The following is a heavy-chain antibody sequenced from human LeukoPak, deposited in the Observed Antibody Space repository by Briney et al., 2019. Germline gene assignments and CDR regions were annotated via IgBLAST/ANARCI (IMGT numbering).Heavy chain of an antibody. Sequence: QAGGSLRLSCAASGFTFSSYDMHWVRQATGKGLEWVSAIGTAGDTYYPGSVKGRFTISRENAKNSLYLQMNSLRAGDTAVYYCARGAGTTYGFDYWGQGTLVTVSS. J-gene: IGHJ4*02. V-gene: IGHV3-13*01. CDR2: IGTAGDT. CDR1: GFTFSSYD. D-gene: IGHD1-1*01. CDR3: ARGAGTTYGFDY.